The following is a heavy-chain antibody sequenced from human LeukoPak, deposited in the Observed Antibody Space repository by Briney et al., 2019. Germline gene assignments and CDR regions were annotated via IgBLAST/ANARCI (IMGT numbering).Heavy chain of an antibody. D-gene: IGHD2-15*01. V-gene: IGHV3-64*01. J-gene: IGHJ4*02. CDR2: ISSNGGST. Sequence: PGGSLRLSCAASGFTFSSYAMHWVRQAPGKGLEYVSAISSNGGSTYYANSVKGRFTISRDNSKNTLYLQMGSLRAEDMAVYYRARGRYCSGGSCYSDYWGQGTLVTVSS. CDR3: ARGRYCSGGSCYSDY. CDR1: GFTFSSYA.